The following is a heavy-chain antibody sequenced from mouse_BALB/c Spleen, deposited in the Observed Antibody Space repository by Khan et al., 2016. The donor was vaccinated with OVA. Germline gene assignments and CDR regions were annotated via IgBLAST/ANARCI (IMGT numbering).Heavy chain of an antibody. CDR1: GYTFTAYW. CDR2: IDPSTSYT. V-gene: IGHV1-7*01. CDR3: ERRGLLGIFAY. D-gene: IGHD1-1*02. Sequence: QVQLKQSGAEVAKPGASVKMSCKASGYTFTAYWIHWVKQRPGQGLEWIGYIDPSTSYTEYNQTFKDKATLTTDKSSSTAYMQLSSLTSEDSAVYYCERRGLLGIFAYWGQGTLVTVSA. J-gene: IGHJ3*01.